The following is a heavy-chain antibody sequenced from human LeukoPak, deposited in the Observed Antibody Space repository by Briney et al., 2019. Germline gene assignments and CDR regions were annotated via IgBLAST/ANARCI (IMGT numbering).Heavy chain of an antibody. V-gene: IGHV3-74*01. CDR2: INSDGSST. CDR3: ARDLVPCGGSCSLAGWY. CDR1: GFTFSSYW. J-gene: IGHJ4*02. Sequence: GGSLRLSCAASGFTFSSYWMHWVRQAPGKGLVWVSRINSDGSSTSYADSVKGRFTISRDNAKNSLYLQMNSLRAEDTAVYYCARDLVPCGGSCSLAGWYWGQGTLVTVSS. D-gene: IGHD2-15*01.